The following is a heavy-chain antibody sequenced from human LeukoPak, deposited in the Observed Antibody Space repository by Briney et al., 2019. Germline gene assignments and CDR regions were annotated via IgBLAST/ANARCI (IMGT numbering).Heavy chain of an antibody. D-gene: IGHD6-19*01. CDR1: GGTFISYA. V-gene: IGHV1-69*13. CDR2: IIPIFGTA. J-gene: IGHJ5*02. CDR3: ARGAVAGTLGRSFWFDP. Sequence: GASVKVSCKASGGTFISYAISWVRQAPGQGLEWMGGIIPIFGTANYAQKFQGRVTITADESTSTAYMELSSLRSEDTAVYYCARGAVAGTLGRSFWFDPWGQGTLVTVSS.